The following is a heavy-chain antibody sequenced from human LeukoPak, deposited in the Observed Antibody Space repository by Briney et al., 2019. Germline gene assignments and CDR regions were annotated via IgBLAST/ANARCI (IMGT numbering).Heavy chain of an antibody. J-gene: IGHJ3*02. CDR2: LGSSDTTV. V-gene: IGHV3-48*03. CDR3: ARLTVTTKDAFDI. D-gene: IGHD4-17*01. Sequence: GGSLRLSCAASVFTFSSPEMNWVRQAPGKGLECVSYLGSSDTTVHYADSVEGRFTISRDNAKNSLYLQMNSLRAEDTAIYYCARLTVTTKDAFDIWGQGTMVIVSS. CDR1: VFTFSSPE.